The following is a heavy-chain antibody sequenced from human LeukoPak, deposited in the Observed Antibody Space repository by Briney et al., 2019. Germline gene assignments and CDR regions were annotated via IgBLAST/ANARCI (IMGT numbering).Heavy chain of an antibody. V-gene: IGHV4-34*01. CDR1: GGSFSGYY. D-gene: IGHD2-2*02. J-gene: IGHJ5*02. Sequence: SETLSLTCAVYGGSFSGYYWGWIRQPPGKGLEWIGEINHSGSTNYNPSLKSRVTISVDTSKNQFSLKLSSVTAADTAVYYCARGGYCSSTSCYMAVWFDPWGQGTLVTVSS. CDR3: ARGGYCSSTSCYMAVWFDP. CDR2: INHSGST.